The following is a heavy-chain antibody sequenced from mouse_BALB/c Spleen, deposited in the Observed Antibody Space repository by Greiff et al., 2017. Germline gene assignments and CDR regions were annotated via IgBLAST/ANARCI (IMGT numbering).Heavy chain of an antibody. CDR3: ARDYYGYFDV. CDR1: GYTFTDYN. J-gene: IGHJ1*01. V-gene: IGHV1S29*02. CDR2: IYPYNGGT. D-gene: IGHD2-4*01. Sequence: VQLKQSGPELVKPGASVKISCKASGYTFTDYNMHWVKQSHGKSLEWIGYIYPYNGGTGYNQKFKSKATLTVDNSSSTAYMELRSLTSEDSAVYYCARDYYGYFDVWGAGTTVTVSS.